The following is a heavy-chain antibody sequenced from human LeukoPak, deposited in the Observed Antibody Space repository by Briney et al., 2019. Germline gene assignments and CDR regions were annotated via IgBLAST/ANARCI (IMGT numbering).Heavy chain of an antibody. D-gene: IGHD3-3*01. Sequence: ASVKVSCKASGYTFTSYDMNGVRQATGQGLEWMGWMVPNSGNTGYAQKFQGRATMTRNTSISTACMELRSLRSEDTAVYYCARGVPYDFWSGYLYYYMDVWGKGTTVTVSS. CDR3: ARGVPYDFWSGYLYYYMDV. CDR2: MVPNSGNT. CDR1: GYTFTSYD. J-gene: IGHJ6*03. V-gene: IGHV1-8*01.